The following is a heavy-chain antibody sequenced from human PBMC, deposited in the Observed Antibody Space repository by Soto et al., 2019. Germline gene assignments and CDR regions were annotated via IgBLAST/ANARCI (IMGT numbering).Heavy chain of an antibody. CDR3: ARVQSNYYDSSGNAFDI. CDR2: IIPIFGTA. D-gene: IGHD3-22*01. V-gene: IGHV1-69*06. J-gene: IGHJ3*02. Sequence: QVQLVQSGAEVKKPGSSVKVSCKASGGTFSSYAISWVRQAPGQGVEWMGGIIPIFGTANYAPKFQGRVTITADKSTSTAYMERSSLRSEDTAVYYCARVQSNYYDSSGNAFDIWGQGTMVTVSS. CDR1: GGTFSSYA.